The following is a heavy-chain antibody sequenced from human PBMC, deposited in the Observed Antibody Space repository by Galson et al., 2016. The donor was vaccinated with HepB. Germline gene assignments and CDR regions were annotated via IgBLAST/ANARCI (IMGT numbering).Heavy chain of an antibody. Sequence: SLRLSCAASGFIFSSDWMHWVRQVPGKGLVWVSRISPDGTTTIYADSVKGRFTISRDNGKNTLYMQMNSLRDEDTAVYLCARDLGAYQPYYSGMDVWGQGTTVTVSS. CDR2: ISPDGTTT. V-gene: IGHV3-74*01. CDR3: ARDLGAYQPYYSGMDV. CDR1: GFIFSSDW. J-gene: IGHJ6*02.